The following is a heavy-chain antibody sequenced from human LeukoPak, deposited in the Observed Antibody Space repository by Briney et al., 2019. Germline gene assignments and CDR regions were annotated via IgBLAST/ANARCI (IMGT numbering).Heavy chain of an antibody. Sequence: GGSLRLSCAASGFTFSSYGMHWVRQAPGKGLEWVAVISYDGSNKYYADSVKGRFTISRDNSKNTLYLQMNSLRAEDTAVYYCAKDRSDYDFWSGYYKVLNWFDPWGQGTLVTVSS. CDR1: GFTFSSYG. CDR2: ISYDGSNK. CDR3: AKDRSDYDFWSGYYKVLNWFDP. J-gene: IGHJ5*02. D-gene: IGHD3-3*01. V-gene: IGHV3-30*18.